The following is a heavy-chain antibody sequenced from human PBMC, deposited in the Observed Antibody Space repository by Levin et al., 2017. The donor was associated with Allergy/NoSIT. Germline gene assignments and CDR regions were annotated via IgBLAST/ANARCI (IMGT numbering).Heavy chain of an antibody. CDR2: INPSGGST. V-gene: IGHV1-46*04. D-gene: IGHD2-15*01. CDR1: GYTFTKYY. J-gene: IGHJ4*02. Sequence: ASVKVSCKASGYTFTKYYIHWVRQAPGQGLEWLGIINPSGGSTSYAQKLQGRVTMTRDTSTSTVYMELSSLRSEDTAMYYCARGHCSGGSCYSNFDYWGQGTLVTVSS. CDR3: ARGHCSGGSCYSNFDY.